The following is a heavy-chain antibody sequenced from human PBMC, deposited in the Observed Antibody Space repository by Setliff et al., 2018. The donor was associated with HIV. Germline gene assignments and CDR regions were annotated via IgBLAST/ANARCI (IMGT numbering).Heavy chain of an antibody. CDR3: ARRRCSAASCPDNSWNWLDP. CDR2: VFYTGFA. D-gene: IGHD2-15*01. J-gene: IGHJ5*02. V-gene: IGHV4-59*08. CDR1: GDSIRGYY. Sequence: SETLSLTCTVSGDSIRGYYWSWIRQPPGKGLEWMGYVFYTGFAAYNPSLKSRLTISVDTSKSQFSLRLTSVTAADTAMYYCARRRCSAASCPDNSWNWLDPWGQGTLVTVSS.